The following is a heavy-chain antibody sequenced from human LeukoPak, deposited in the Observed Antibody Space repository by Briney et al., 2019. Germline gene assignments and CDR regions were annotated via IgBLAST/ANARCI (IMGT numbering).Heavy chain of an antibody. CDR3: AGTPTPLYGSESFGHRVFDP. CDR2: IYTSGST. D-gene: IGHD3-10*01. CDR1: GGSISSYY. V-gene: IGHV4-4*09. Sequence: SETLSLTCTVSGGSISSYYWSWIRQPPGKGLEWIGYIYTSGSTNYNPSLKSRVTISVDTSKNQFSLKLSSVTAADTAVYYCAGTPTPLYGSESFGHRVFDPWGQGTLVTVSS. J-gene: IGHJ5*02.